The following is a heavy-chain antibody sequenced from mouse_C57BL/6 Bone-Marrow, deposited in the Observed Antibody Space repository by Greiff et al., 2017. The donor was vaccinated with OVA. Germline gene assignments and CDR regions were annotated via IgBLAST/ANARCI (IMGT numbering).Heavy chain of an antibody. V-gene: IGHV1-52*01. J-gene: IGHJ3*01. CDR2: IDPSDRET. CDR1: GYTFTSYW. Sequence: VQLQQPGAELVRPGSSVKLSCKASGYTFTSYWMHWVKQRPIQGLEWIGNIDPSDRETHYNQKFKDKATLTVDKSSSTVYIQLSSLTSKDAAVYYCTREGGEREFAYWGQGTLVTVSA. CDR3: TREGGEREFAY.